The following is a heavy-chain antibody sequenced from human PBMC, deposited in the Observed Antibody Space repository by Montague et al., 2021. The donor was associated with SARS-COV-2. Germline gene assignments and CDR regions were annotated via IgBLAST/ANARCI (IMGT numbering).Heavy chain of an antibody. J-gene: IGHJ4*02. D-gene: IGHD5-12*01. Sequence: TLSLICTVSGGSISSGSYYWSWIRQPAGKGLEWIGRIYTSGTTDYSFSLKSRVTISVDTSKNQFSLKLTSVTAADTAVYYCARAHSGSWAHLDNWGQGSLVTASS. CDR1: GGSISSGSYY. CDR3: ARAHSGSWAHLDN. V-gene: IGHV4-61*02. CDR2: IYTSGTT.